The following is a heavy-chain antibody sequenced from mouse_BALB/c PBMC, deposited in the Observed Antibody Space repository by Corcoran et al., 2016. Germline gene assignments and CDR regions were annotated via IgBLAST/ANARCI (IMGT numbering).Heavy chain of an antibody. D-gene: IGHD1-1*01. CDR2: INTYTGEP. CDR1: GYTFTNYG. CDR3: ARSAGSSYGRAMDY. V-gene: IGHV9-1*02. Sequence: QIQLVQSGPELKKPGETVKISCKASGYTFTNYGMNWVKQAPGKGLKWMGWINTYTGEPTYADDFKGRFAFSLETSASTAYLQINNLKNEDMATYFCARSAGSSYGRAMDYWGQGTSVTVSS. J-gene: IGHJ4*01.